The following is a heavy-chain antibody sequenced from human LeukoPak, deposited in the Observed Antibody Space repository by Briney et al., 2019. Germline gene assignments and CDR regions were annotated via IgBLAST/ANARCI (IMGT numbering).Heavy chain of an antibody. J-gene: IGHJ6*02. CDR1: GGSISSYY. CDR3: ARDNWNYGSSMDV. D-gene: IGHD1-7*01. CDR2: IYYSGST. V-gene: IGHV4-59*01. Sequence: SETLSLTCSVSGGSISSYYWSWIRQPPGKGLEWIGYIYYSGSTNYNPSLKSRVTISVDTSKNQFSLKLSSVTAADTAVYYCARDNWNYGSSMDVWGQGTTVTVS.